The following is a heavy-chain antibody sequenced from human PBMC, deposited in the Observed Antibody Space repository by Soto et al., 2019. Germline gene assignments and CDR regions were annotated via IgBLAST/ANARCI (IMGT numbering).Heavy chain of an antibody. CDR1: GYTFTSYG. CDR3: ARGTRSALRFLGCSPGWSAP. Sequence: ASVKVSCKASGYTFTSYGISWVRQAPGQGLEWMGWISAYNGNTNYAQKLQGRVTMTTDTPTSTAYMELRSLRSDDTAVYYCARGTRSALRFLGCSPGWSAPWGQGTLVTVSS. D-gene: IGHD3-3*01. CDR2: ISAYNGNT. V-gene: IGHV1-18*01. J-gene: IGHJ5*02.